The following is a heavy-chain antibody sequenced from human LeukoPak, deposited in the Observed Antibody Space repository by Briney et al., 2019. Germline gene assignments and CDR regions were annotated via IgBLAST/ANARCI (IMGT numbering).Heavy chain of an antibody. Sequence: GGSLRLSCAASGFTLSAHWMSWVRQAPGKGLEWVANIKEDGSEIYYVDSVKGRFTISRDIAKNSLYLQMNSLRADDTAVYYCARFAAGGSYYYYMDVWGKGTTVTVSS. CDR1: GFTLSAHW. J-gene: IGHJ6*03. V-gene: IGHV3-7*01. CDR2: IKEDGSEI. D-gene: IGHD6-25*01. CDR3: ARFAAGGSYYYYMDV.